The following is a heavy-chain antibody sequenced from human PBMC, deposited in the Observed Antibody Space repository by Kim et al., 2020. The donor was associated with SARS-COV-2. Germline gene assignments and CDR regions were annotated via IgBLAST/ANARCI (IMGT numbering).Heavy chain of an antibody. D-gene: IGHD3-3*01. CDR1: GGSISSSSYY. V-gene: IGHV4-39*01. CDR3: ARASKGITIFGVVTTFSGGPKYYYYGMDV. CDR2: IYYSGST. Sequence: SETLSLTCTVSGGSISSSSYYWGWIRQPPGKGLEWIGSIYYSGSTYYNPSLKSRVTISVDTSKNQFSLKLSSVTAADTAVYYCARASKGITIFGVVTTFSGGPKYYYYGMDVWGQGTTVTVSS. J-gene: IGHJ6*02.